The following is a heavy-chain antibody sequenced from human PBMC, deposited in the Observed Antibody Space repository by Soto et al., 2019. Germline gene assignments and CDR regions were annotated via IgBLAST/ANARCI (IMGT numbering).Heavy chain of an antibody. J-gene: IGHJ4*02. CDR2: VYSGGST. D-gene: IGHD4-17*01. Sequence: QLHLQESGPGLVKPSETLSLTCTVSGGSFTGSRYYWGWIRQPPGKGLAWIGRVYSGGSTCYNPSLQSRVTISVDTSKNQFSLKRRSVTAADTAGYYCARHETRAAAGDVWGQGTLVTVSS. CDR1: GGSFTGSRYY. V-gene: IGHV4-39*01. CDR3: ARHETRAAAGDV.